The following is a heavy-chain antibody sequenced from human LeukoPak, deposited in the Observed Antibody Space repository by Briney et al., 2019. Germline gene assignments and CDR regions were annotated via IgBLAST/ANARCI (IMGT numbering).Heavy chain of an antibody. CDR3: AKDLSSSGWFDP. CDR2: ISWNSGSI. Sequence: GGSLRLSCAASGFTFDDYAMHWVRQAPGKGLEWVSGISWNSGSIGYADSVKGRFTISRDNSKNTLYLQMNSLRAEDTAVYYCAKDLSSSGWFDPWGQGTLVTVSS. CDR1: GFTFDDYA. J-gene: IGHJ5*02. D-gene: IGHD6-19*01. V-gene: IGHV3-9*01.